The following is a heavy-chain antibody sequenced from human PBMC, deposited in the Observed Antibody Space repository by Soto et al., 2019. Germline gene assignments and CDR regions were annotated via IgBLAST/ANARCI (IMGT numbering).Heavy chain of an antibody. V-gene: IGHV1-46*01. CDR1: GYTFTSYY. D-gene: IGHD1-7*01. CDR3: ARAAGTVINTQFFDF. CDR2: VNPSGGGT. Sequence: VKVSCKASGYTFTSYYMHWVRQAPGQGLEWLGIVNPSGGGTSYAEKFQDRVTMTRDTSTSTVYMEMRSLRSDDTAVYYCARAAGTVINTQFFDFWGQGALVTVSS. J-gene: IGHJ4*02.